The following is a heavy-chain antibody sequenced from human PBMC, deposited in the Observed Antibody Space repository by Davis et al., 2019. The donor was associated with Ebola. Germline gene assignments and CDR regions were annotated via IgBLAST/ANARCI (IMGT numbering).Heavy chain of an antibody. V-gene: IGHV1-69*13. D-gene: IGHD1-26*01. Sequence: AASVKVSCKASGGTFSSYAISWVRQAPGQGLEWMGGIIPIFGTASYAQKFQGRVTITADESTSTAYMELSSLRSEDTAVYYCARGPDDSGSYLRLDYWGQGTLVTVSS. CDR1: GGTFSSYA. J-gene: IGHJ4*02. CDR3: ARGPDDSGSYLRLDY. CDR2: IIPIFGTA.